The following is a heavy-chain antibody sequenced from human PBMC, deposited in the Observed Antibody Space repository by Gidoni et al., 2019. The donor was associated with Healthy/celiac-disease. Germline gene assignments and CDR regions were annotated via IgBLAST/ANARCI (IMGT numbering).Heavy chain of an antibody. CDR2: ISSSSSTI. Sequence: EVQLVESGGGLVQPGGSLRLSCAASGFTFSSYSMNWVRQVPGKGLEWVSYISSSSSTIYYADSVKGRFTISRDNAKNSLYLQMNSLRAEDTAVYYCARSGTTVAPPFDYWGQGTLVTVSS. CDR1: GFTFSSYS. V-gene: IGHV3-48*01. J-gene: IGHJ4*02. CDR3: ARSGTTVAPPFDY. D-gene: IGHD4-17*01.